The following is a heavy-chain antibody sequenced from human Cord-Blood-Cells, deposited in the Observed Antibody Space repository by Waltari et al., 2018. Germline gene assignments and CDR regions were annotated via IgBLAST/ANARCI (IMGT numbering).Heavy chain of an antibody. V-gene: IGHV1-69*01. J-gene: IGHJ3*02. Sequence: QVQLVQSGAEVKKPGSSVKVSCKASVGTFSSYAISWVRQAPGQGLEGMGGTIPICGTANYAQKFQGRVTSTADETTSTAYMWLSSLRAEDTAVYYCARGYCSSTSCNPLVDIGGQATMVTVSS. CDR3: ARGYCSSTSCNPLVDI. CDR2: TIPICGTA. CDR1: VGTFSSYA. D-gene: IGHD2-2*01.